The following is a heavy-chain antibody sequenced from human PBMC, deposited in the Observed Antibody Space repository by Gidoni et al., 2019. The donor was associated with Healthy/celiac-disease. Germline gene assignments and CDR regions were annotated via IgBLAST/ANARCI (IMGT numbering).Heavy chain of an antibody. CDR1: GVPFSSYA. D-gene: IGHD5-12*01. J-gene: IGHJ6*03. Sequence: QVQLVQSGAEVKKPGSSVKVSCKASGVPFSSYAISWVRQAPGQGLEWMGGIIPIFGTANYAQKFQGRVTITADESTSTAYMELSSLRSEDTAVYYCARSVDIVATISYYYYMDVWGKGTTVTVSS. CDR2: IIPIFGTA. V-gene: IGHV1-69*01. CDR3: ARSVDIVATISYYYYMDV.